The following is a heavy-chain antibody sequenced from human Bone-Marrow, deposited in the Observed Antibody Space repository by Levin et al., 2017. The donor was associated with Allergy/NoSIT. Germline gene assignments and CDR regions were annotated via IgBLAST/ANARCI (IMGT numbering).Heavy chain of an antibody. CDR1: GFIFRNYW. J-gene: IGHJ4*02. CDR2: MSEDGSEK. D-gene: IGHD1-26*01. V-gene: IGHV3-7*01. CDR3: AKHIPRVRAVDY. Sequence: TGGSLRLSCAASGFIFRNYWMTWVRQAPGKGLEWVAKMSEDGSEKNYVDSVKGRFTISRDNTENSLYLQMNNLRADDTAVYYCAKHIPRVRAVDYWGQGTLVTVSS.